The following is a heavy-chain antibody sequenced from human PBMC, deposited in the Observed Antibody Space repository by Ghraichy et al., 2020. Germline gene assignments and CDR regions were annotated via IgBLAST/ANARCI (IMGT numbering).Heavy chain of an antibody. J-gene: IGHJ6*02. CDR2: ISGSGGST. CDR3: ASYNYDILTGYPPYYYYGMDV. D-gene: IGHD3-9*01. Sequence: GGSLRLSCAASGFTFSSYAMSWVRQAPGKGLEWVSAISGSGGSTYYADSVKGRFTISRDNSKNTLYLQMNSLRAEDTAVYYCASYNYDILTGYPPYYYYGMDVWGQGTTVTVSS. CDR1: GFTFSSYA. V-gene: IGHV3-23*01.